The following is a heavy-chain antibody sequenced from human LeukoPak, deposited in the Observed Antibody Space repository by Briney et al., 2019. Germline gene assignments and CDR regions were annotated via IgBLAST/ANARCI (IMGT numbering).Heavy chain of an antibody. J-gene: IGHJ4*02. CDR3: ARDLWFGEWWESPMVY. V-gene: IGHV1-3*01. Sequence: GASVKVSCEASGYTFTSYAMHWVRQAPGQRLEWMGWINAGNGNTKYSQKFRGRVTITRDTSASTAYMELSSLRSEDTAVYYCARDLWFGEWWESPMVYWGQGTLVTVSS. CDR1: GYTFTSYA. D-gene: IGHD3-10*01. CDR2: INAGNGNT.